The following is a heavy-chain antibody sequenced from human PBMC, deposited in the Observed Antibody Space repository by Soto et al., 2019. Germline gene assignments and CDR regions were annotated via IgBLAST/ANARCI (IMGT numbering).Heavy chain of an antibody. J-gene: IGHJ4*02. Sequence: QVPLVQSGPEVKKPGASVKVSCKTSGYTPTNYDIGWVRQAPGQGLEYMGWISAYNGNTNYARKLQDRVTLTTDTSTRTAYMDLRSLHSDDTAIYYCARGLYRRGTYYAFDNWGQGTLVTVSS. CDR3: ARGLYRRGTYYAFDN. CDR2: ISAYNGNT. V-gene: IGHV1-18*01. D-gene: IGHD1-26*01. CDR1: GYTPTNYD.